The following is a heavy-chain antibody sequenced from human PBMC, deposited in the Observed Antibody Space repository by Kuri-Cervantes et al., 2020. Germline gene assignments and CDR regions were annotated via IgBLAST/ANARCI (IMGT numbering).Heavy chain of an antibody. V-gene: IGHV1-18*01. J-gene: IGHJ3*02. CDR2: ISAYNGNT. CDR3: ARDNPPPPRYYYDSSGYYYDAFDI. CDR1: GYTFTSYG. Sequence: ASVKVSCKASGYTFTSYGISWVRQAPGQGLEWMGWISAYNGNTNYAQKLQGRVTMTTDTSTSTAYMELRSLRSDDTAVYYCARDNPPPPRYYYDSSGYYYDAFDIWGQGTMVTVSS. D-gene: IGHD3-22*01.